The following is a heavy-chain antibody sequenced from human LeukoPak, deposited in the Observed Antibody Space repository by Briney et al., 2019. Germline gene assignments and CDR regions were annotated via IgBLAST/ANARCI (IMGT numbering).Heavy chain of an antibody. CDR1: GFTFSSYE. CDR3: ARARTKYYYDSSGYYRDAFDI. Sequence: GGSLRLSCAASGFTFSSYEMNWVRQAPGKGLEWVSYISSSGSTIYYADSVKGRFTISRANAQNSMYLQMSSLRAEDTAVYYCARARTKYYYDSSGYYRDAFDIWGQGTMVTVSS. J-gene: IGHJ3*02. D-gene: IGHD3-22*01. CDR2: ISSSGSTI. V-gene: IGHV3-48*03.